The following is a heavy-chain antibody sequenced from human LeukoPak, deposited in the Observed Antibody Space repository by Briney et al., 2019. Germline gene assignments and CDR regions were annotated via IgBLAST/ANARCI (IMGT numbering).Heavy chain of an antibody. CDR3: ARPSQASGTTWDAFDI. V-gene: IGHV1-46*01. Sequence: SVKVSCKASGYTFTSYYMHWVRQAPGQGLEWMGIINPSGGSTSYAQKFQGRVTMTRDMSTSTVYMELSSLRSEDTAVYYCARPSQASGTTWDAFDIWGQGTMVTVSS. D-gene: IGHD1-1*01. CDR2: INPSGGST. J-gene: IGHJ3*02. CDR1: GYTFTSYY.